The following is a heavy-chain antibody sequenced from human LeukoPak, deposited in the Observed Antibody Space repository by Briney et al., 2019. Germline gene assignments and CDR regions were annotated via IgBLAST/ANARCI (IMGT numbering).Heavy chain of an antibody. CDR3: ARSAYPGNSVIED. J-gene: IGHJ4*02. Sequence: GGSLRLSCAGSGITFSSYWMHWVRQAPGKGLVWVSRINSDGRSTNYADSVKGRFTISRDNAKNTLYPQMNSLRAEDTAVYYCARSAYPGNSVIEDWGRGTLVTVPS. D-gene: IGHD4-23*01. CDR2: INSDGRST. CDR1: GITFSSYW. V-gene: IGHV3-74*01.